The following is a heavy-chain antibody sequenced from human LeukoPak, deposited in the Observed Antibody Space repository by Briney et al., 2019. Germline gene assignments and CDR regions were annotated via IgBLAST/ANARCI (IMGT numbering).Heavy chain of an antibody. Sequence: GGSLTLSCVASGFTFSYHWMTWVRQAPGKGLEWVANIKNDGAVKNYVDSVKGRFTISRDNAKNSLYLQMNSLRAEDTAVYYCATATVTTYYYYGMDVWGQGTTVTVSS. J-gene: IGHJ6*02. V-gene: IGHV3-7*01. D-gene: IGHD4-17*01. CDR1: GFTFSYHW. CDR2: IKNDGAVK. CDR3: ATATVTTYYYYGMDV.